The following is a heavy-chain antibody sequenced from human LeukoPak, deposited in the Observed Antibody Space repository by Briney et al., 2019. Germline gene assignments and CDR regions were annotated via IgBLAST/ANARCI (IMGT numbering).Heavy chain of an antibody. J-gene: IGHJ6*04. Sequence: SETLSLTCTVSGGSVSSGTYYWTWIRRPPGKGLEWIAYISYNENTNYNPSLKSRLTISLDTSSNQFSLRLSSVTAADTAVYYCAREASLVRGIFITRYGLDVWGKGTTVTVSS. CDR2: ISYNENT. D-gene: IGHD3-10*01. CDR3: AREASLVRGIFITRYGLDV. V-gene: IGHV4-61*01. CDR1: GGSVSSGTYY.